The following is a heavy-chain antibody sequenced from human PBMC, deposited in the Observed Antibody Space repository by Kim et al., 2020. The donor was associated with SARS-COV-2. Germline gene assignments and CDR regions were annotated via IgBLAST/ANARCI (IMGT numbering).Heavy chain of an antibody. D-gene: IGHD3-16*01. CDR1: GCTLTEAS. CDR2: FDPDDGET. V-gene: IGHV1-24*01. CDR3: ATDGGMYPGYHHDAFDI. Sequence: ASVKVSCKVSGCTLTEASMHWVRLTPDKGFEWMVGFDPDDGETIYAQKFQGRVTLTEDTSTETAYMELNSLSSEDTAVYFCATDGGMYPGYHHDAFDIWGQGTMVTVSS. J-gene: IGHJ3*02.